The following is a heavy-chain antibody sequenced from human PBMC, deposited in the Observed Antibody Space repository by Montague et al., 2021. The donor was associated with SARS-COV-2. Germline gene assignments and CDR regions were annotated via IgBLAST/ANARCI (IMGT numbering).Heavy chain of an antibody. CDR1: NASFDNYY. Sequence: SETLSLTCTVSNASFDNYYWSWVRQSPGKGLEYIGYIHYSGRTNYNPSLRSRVTISIDTSKKQFSLKLMSVTAAETAIYFCARRIVTYYWYFDLWGRGTLVTVSS. D-gene: IGHD2-15*01. CDR2: IHYSGRT. J-gene: IGHJ2*01. CDR3: ARRIVTYYWYFDL. V-gene: IGHV4-59*01.